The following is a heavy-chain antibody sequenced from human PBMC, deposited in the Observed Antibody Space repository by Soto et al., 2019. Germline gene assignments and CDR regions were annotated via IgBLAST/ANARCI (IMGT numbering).Heavy chain of an antibody. Sequence: LALTCAVYGGSFSGYYWSWIRQPPVKGLEWIGEINHSGSTNYNPSLKSRVTISVDTSKNQFSLKLCSVTAADTAVYYCARGDIAARPRFDYWGQGTLVTVSS. D-gene: IGHD6-6*01. J-gene: IGHJ4*02. CDR1: GGSFSGYY. CDR2: INHSGST. V-gene: IGHV4-34*01. CDR3: ARGDIAARPRFDY.